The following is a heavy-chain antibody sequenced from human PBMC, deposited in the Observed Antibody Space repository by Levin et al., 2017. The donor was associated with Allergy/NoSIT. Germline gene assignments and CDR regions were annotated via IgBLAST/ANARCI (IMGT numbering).Heavy chain of an antibody. D-gene: IGHD3-10*01. J-gene: IGHJ4*02. CDR1: GFTFSSYA. V-gene: IGHV3-23*01. CDR2: ISGSGGST. Sequence: GGSLRLSCAASGFTFSSYAMSWVRQAPGKGLEWVSAISGSGGSTYYADSVKGRFTISRDNSKNTLYLQMNSLRAEDTAVYYCAKGPWGFGELSSFDYWGQGTLVTVSS. CDR3: AKGPWGFGELSSFDY.